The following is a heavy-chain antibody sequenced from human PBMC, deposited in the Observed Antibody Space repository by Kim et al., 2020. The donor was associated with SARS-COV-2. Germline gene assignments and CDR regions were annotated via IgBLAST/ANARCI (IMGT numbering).Heavy chain of an antibody. J-gene: IGHJ4*02. D-gene: IGHD2-2*01. V-gene: IGHV4-39*01. CDR2: GGT. CDR3: ARHYGSSLDY. Sequence: GGTYFNSSLKSRVSISVDTSKNQFYLKLTSVTAADTAVYFCARHYGSSLDYWGQGTLVTVSS.